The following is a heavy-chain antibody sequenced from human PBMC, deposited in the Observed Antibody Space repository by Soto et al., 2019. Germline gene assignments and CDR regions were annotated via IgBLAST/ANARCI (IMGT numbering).Heavy chain of an antibody. CDR1: GFTFSTAW. D-gene: IGHD5-12*01. CDR3: TTREMATSNWYFDL. J-gene: IGHJ2*01. CDR2: IKSKTDGGTT. Sequence: EVQLVESGGGLMEPGGSRRLSCAASGFTFSTAWMNWVRKAPGKGLEWVGRIKSKTDGGTTDYAAPVKGRFTISRDDSKNTLYLQMNSLKTEDTAVYYCTTREMATSNWYFDLWGRGTLVTVSS. V-gene: IGHV3-15*07.